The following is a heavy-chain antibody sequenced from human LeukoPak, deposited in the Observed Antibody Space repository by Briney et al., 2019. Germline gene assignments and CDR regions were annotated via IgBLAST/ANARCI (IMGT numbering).Heavy chain of an antibody. CDR1: GFTFSSYG. J-gene: IGHJ4*02. CDR3: AKGSRAVVVPKYDY. V-gene: IGHV3-30*02. D-gene: IGHD2-2*01. Sequence: PGGSLRLSCAASGFTFSSYGMHWVRQAPGKGLEWLAFIRYDGSNKYYADSVKGRFTISRDNSKNTLYLQMNSLRAEDTAVYYCAKGSRAVVVPKYDYWGQGTLVTVSS. CDR2: IRYDGSNK.